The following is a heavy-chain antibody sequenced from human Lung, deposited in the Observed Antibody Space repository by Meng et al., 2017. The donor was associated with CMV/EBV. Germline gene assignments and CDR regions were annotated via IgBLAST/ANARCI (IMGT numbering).Heavy chain of an antibody. Sequence: SXTXSLXCAVYGGSFSGYYWSWIRQPPGKGLEWIGEINHSGSTNYNPSLKSRVTISVDTSKNQFSLKLSSVTAADTAVYYCARGGFTYDFWSGYDFDYWGQGXLVTVPQ. CDR3: ARGGFTYDFWSGYDFDY. J-gene: IGHJ4*02. CDR1: GGSFSGYY. D-gene: IGHD3-3*01. V-gene: IGHV4-34*01. CDR2: INHSGST.